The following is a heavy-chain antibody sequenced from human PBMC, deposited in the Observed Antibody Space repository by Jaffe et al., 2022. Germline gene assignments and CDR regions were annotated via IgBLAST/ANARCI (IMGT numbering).Heavy chain of an antibody. CDR3: AKELGYCSSTSCSDGGGAFDI. CDR1: GFTFDDYA. CDR2: ISWNSGSI. J-gene: IGHJ3*02. D-gene: IGHD2-2*01. V-gene: IGHV3-9*01. Sequence: EVQLVESGGGLVQPGRSLRLSCAASGFTFDDYAMHWVRQAPGKGLEWVSGISWNSGSIGYADSVKGRFTISRDNAKNSLYLQMNSLRAEDTALYYCAKELGYCSSTSCSDGGGAFDIWGQGTMVTVSS.